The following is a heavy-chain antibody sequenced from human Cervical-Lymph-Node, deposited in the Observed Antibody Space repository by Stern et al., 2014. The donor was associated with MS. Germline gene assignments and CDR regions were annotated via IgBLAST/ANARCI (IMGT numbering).Heavy chain of an antibody. CDR2: IYHSGST. CDR1: GYSISSGYY. CDR3: AREEQQLVHGNWFAP. J-gene: IGHJ5*02. D-gene: IGHD6-13*01. V-gene: IGHV4-38-2*02. Sequence: QLQLQESGPGLVKPSETLSLTCTVSGYSISSGYYWGWIRQPPGKGLEWIGTIYHSGSTYYNPSLQSRVTKSVDPSKKPVLLQEGFVTAADTAVYYCAREEQQLVHGNWFAPWGQGTLVTVSS.